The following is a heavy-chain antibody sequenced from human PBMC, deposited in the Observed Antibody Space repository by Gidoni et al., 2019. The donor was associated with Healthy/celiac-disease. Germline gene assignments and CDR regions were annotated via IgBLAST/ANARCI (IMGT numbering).Heavy chain of an antibody. CDR3: ARGPHETNVEYYYYYMDV. Sequence: EVQLVESGGGLVQPGGSLRLSCAASGFTFSSYSMNWVRQAPGKGLEWVSYISSSSSTIYYADSVKGRFTISRDNAKNSLYLQMNSLRAEDTAVYYCARGPHETNVEYYYYYMDVWGKGTTVTVSS. CDR2: ISSSSSTI. D-gene: IGHD3-16*01. V-gene: IGHV3-48*01. J-gene: IGHJ6*03. CDR1: GFTFSSYS.